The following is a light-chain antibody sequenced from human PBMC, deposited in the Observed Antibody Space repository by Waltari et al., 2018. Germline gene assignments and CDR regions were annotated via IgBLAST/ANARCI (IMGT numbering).Light chain of an antibody. Sequence: DIQMTQSPSSLSASVGERVIITCRASQTISNYLNWYQQKPGKAPKVLISAASTLQSGVPSRFSGSRSGTDFTLIINSLQPEDFATYYCQQGYSVPYTFGQGTKLEIK. V-gene: IGKV1-39*01. CDR3: QQGYSVPYT. CDR1: QTISNY. CDR2: AAS. J-gene: IGKJ2*01.